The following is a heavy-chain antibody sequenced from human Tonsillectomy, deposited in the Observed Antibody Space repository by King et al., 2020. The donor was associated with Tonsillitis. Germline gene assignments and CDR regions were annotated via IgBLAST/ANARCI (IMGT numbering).Heavy chain of an antibody. Sequence: VQLVESGGGLVKPGGSLRLSCAASGFTLSSYNMNWVRQAPGKGLEWVSSISTSSSYIYYADSVKGRFTISRDNAKSSLYLQMNSLRAEDTAVYYCATRGNYWPDDVFDIWGQGKMLTVSS. CDR1: GFTLSSYN. CDR3: ATRGNYWPDDVFDI. J-gene: IGHJ3*02. V-gene: IGHV3-21*06. D-gene: IGHD1-26*01. CDR2: ISTSSSYI.